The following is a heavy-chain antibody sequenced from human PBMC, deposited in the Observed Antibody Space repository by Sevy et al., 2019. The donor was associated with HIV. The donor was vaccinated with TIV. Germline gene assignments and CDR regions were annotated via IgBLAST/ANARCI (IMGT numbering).Heavy chain of an antibody. J-gene: IGHJ6*03. Sequence: SETLSLTCTVSGGSISSYYWSWIRQPAGKGLEWIGRIYTSGSTNYNPSLKSRVTMSVDTSKNQFSLKLSSVTAADTAVYYCARESYYDILTGYGYYYYYYMDVWGKGTTVTVSS. CDR1: GGSISSYY. V-gene: IGHV4-4*07. CDR3: ARESYYDILTGYGYYYYYYMDV. D-gene: IGHD3-9*01. CDR2: IYTSGST.